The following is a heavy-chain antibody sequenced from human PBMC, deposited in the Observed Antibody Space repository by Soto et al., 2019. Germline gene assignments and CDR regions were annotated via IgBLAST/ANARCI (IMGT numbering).Heavy chain of an antibody. D-gene: IGHD2-15*01. CDR1: GGSFSVYY. Sequence: LXLTCAVDGGSFSVYYGSWIRQPPGKGLEWIGEINHSGSTNYNPSLKSRVTISVDTSKNQFSLKLSSVTAADTAVYYCARVRAVAARVGAFDIWGQGTMVTVSS. CDR3: ARVRAVAARVGAFDI. J-gene: IGHJ3*02. CDR2: INHSGST. V-gene: IGHV4-34*01.